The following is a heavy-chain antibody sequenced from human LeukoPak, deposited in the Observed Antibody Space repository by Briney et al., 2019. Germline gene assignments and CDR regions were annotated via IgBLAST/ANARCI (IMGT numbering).Heavy chain of an antibody. CDR2: FDPEDSET. J-gene: IGHJ4*02. Sequence: ASVKVSCKVSGYNLIELSMHWVRLAPGKGLEWMGGFDPEDSETVNAQKFQGRVTMTRDTSTSTVYMELSSLRSEDTAVYYCARDAQGGATMGYWGQGTLVTVSS. V-gene: IGHV1-24*01. CDR1: GYNLIELS. CDR3: ARDAQGGATMGY. D-gene: IGHD1-26*01.